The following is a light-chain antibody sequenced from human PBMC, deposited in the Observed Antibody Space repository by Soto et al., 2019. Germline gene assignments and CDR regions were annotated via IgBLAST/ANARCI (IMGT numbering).Light chain of an antibody. V-gene: IGKV3-20*01. CDR3: QQYGRSPPVK. Sequence: EIVLTQSPGTLSLSPWERATLSCRASQTVSSSYLAWYQQKPGQAPRLLIYGASTRAAGIPDRFSGSGSGTDFTLTISRLEPEDFAVYYCQQYGRSPPVKFGQGTKVDI. CDR2: GAS. CDR1: QTVSSSY. J-gene: IGKJ1*01.